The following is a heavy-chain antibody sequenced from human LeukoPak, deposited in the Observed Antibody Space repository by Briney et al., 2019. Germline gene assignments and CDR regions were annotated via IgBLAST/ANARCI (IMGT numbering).Heavy chain of an antibody. CDR3: AKQGGTYYYYYMDV. CDR1: GFTFSSYA. Sequence: GGSLRLSCAASGFTFSSYAMSWFRQAPGKGLKWFSVISGTSGTTYYADSVKGRFTISRDNSKNTLYLQMNSLRAEDTAVYYCAKQGGTYYYYYMDVWGKGTTVTVSS. V-gene: IGHV3-23*01. CDR2: ISGTSGTT. D-gene: IGHD1-1*01. J-gene: IGHJ6*03.